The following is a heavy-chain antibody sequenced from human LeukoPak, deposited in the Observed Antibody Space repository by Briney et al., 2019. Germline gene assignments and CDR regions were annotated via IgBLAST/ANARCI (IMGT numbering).Heavy chain of an antibody. CDR3: ARPRSGSYYNDPFFDY. CDR1: GFTFSSYW. D-gene: IGHD3-10*01. V-gene: IGHV3-74*01. Sequence: TGGSLRLSCAASGFTFSSYWMHWFRQAPGKGLVGVSRINSDGSSTSYADYVKGRFTISRDNAKNTLYLQMNSLRAEDTAVYYCARPRSGSYYNDPFFDYWGQGTLVTVSS. J-gene: IGHJ4*02. CDR2: INSDGSST.